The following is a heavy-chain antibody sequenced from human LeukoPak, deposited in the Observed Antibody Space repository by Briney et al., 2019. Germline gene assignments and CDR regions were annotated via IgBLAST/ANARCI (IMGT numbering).Heavy chain of an antibody. CDR3: ARVVAATVPGRAYFDY. V-gene: IGHV1-69*05. D-gene: IGHD2-15*01. CDR2: IIPIFGTA. J-gene: IGHJ4*02. Sequence: SVKVSCKASGGTFSSYAISWVRQAPGQGLEWMGGIIPIFGTANYAQKFQGRVTITTDESTGTAYMELSSLRSEDTAVYYCARVVAATVPGRAYFDYWGQGTLVTVSS. CDR1: GGTFSSYA.